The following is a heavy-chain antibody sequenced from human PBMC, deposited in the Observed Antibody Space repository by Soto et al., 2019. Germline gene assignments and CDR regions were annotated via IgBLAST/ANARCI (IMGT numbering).Heavy chain of an antibody. CDR3: ARDSSSTVGYYYGMDV. CDR2: IYYSGST. Sequence: TSETLSLTCTVSGGSISSYYWSWIRQPPGKGLEWIGYIYYSGSTNYNPSLKSRVTISVDTSKNQFSLKLSSVTAADTAVYYCARDSSSTVGYYYGMDVWGQGTTVTVSS. CDR1: GGSISSYY. V-gene: IGHV4-59*01. D-gene: IGHD4-4*01. J-gene: IGHJ6*02.